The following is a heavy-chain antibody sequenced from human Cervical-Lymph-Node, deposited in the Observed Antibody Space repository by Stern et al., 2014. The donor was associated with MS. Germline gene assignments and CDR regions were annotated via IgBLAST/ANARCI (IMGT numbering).Heavy chain of an antibody. CDR3: AVRDCSGGRCYSVPDV. V-gene: IGHV1-46*02. CDR2: INPSGAT. Sequence: QVQLVQSGSEVKKPGASVKVSCKASEYTHNNYLIHWVRQAPGKRPDWLGVINPSGATNYAQKVQDRVTMTTDASTSTFYMELSRLRSEDTAVYYCAVRDCSGGRCYSVPDVWGQGTTVIVSS. CDR1: EYTHNNYL. J-gene: IGHJ6*02. D-gene: IGHD2-15*01.